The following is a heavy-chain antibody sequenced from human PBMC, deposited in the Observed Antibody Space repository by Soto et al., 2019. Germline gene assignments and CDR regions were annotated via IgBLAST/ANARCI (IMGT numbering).Heavy chain of an antibody. V-gene: IGHV3-23*01. CDR2: ISDSGGST. J-gene: IGHJ4*02. Sequence: GGSLRLSCAASGFTFSSYAMSWVRQVPGKGLEWVSGISDSGGSTYYADSVKGRFTISRDNSKNTLYLQMNSLRAEDTAVYYCAKGTYYYGSAPYYFDYWGQGTLVTVSS. CDR1: GFTFSSYA. D-gene: IGHD3-10*01. CDR3: AKGTYYYGSAPYYFDY.